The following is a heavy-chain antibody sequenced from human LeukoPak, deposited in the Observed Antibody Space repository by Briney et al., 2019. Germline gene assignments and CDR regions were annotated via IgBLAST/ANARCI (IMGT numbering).Heavy chain of an antibody. Sequence: PGRSLRLSCAASGFTFDDYAMHWVRLAPGKGLEWVSGISWNSGSIGYADSVKGRFTISRDNAKNSLYLQMNSLRAEDTALYYCAKATKDSSSWYELDYWGQGTLVTVSS. CDR1: GFTFDDYA. CDR2: ISWNSGSI. J-gene: IGHJ4*02. D-gene: IGHD6-13*01. V-gene: IGHV3-9*01. CDR3: AKATKDSSSWYELDY.